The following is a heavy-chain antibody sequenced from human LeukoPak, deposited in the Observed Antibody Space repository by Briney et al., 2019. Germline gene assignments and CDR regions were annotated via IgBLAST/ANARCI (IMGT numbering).Heavy chain of an antibody. J-gene: IGHJ5*02. CDR2: INGSGGST. D-gene: IGHD1-1*01. CDR1: GFTFSSYA. V-gene: IGHV3-23*01. Sequence: GGSLRLSCAASGFTFSSYAMSWVRQAPGKGLEWVSAINGSGGSTYYADSVKGRFTISRDNSKNTLYLQMNSLRAEDTAVYYCARGRTGTAWNWFDPWGQGTLVTVSS. CDR3: ARGRTGTAWNWFDP.